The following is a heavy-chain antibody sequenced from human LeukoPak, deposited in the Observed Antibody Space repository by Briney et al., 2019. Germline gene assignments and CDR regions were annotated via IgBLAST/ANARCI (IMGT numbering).Heavy chain of an antibody. CDR3: ARVPSSGWFPLDY. J-gene: IGHJ4*02. CDR1: GFTFSSYS. CDR2: ISSSSYI. Sequence: GGSLRLSCAASGFTFSSYSMNWVRQAPGKGLEWVSSISSSSYIYYADSVKGRFTISRDNAKNSLYLQMNSLRAEDTAVYYWARVPSSGWFPLDYWGQGTLVTVSS. D-gene: IGHD6-19*01. V-gene: IGHV3-21*01.